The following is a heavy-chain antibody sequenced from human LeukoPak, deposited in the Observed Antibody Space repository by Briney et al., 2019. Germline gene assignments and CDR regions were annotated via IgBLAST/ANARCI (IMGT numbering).Heavy chain of an antibody. D-gene: IGHD6-13*01. V-gene: IGHV4-34*01. CDR1: GGSFSGYY. CDR2: INHSGST. J-gene: IGHJ6*02. CDR3: ARGRSHSSSWYYYYYGMDV. Sequence: SETLSLTCAVYGGSFSGYYWSWIRQPPGKGLEWIGEINHSGSTNYNPSLKSRVTISVDTSKNQFSLKLSSVTAADTAVYYCARGRSHSSSWYYYYYGMDVWGQGTTVTVSS.